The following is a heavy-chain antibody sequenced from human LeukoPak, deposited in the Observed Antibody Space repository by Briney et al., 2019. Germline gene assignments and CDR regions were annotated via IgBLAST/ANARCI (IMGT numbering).Heavy chain of an antibody. V-gene: IGHV4-34*01. J-gene: IGHJ1*01. CDR3: ASKGGYYRYCSGGSCYSGFQYFQH. Sequence: PSETLSLTCAVYGGSFSGYYWSWIRQPPGKGLEWIGEINHSGSTNYNPSLKSRVTISVDTSKNQFSLKLSSVTAADTAVYYCASKGGYYRYCSGGSCYSGFQYFQHWGQGTLVTVSS. CDR2: INHSGST. D-gene: IGHD2-15*01. CDR1: GGSFSGYY.